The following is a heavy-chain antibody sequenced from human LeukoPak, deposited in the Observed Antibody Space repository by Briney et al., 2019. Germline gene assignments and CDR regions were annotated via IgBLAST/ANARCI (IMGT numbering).Heavy chain of an antibody. V-gene: IGHV4-39*01. Sequence: PSETLSLTCTVSGVSISSDADYWGWIRQSPGRGLEWIGSIDYSGSTYYNPSLKSRLTMSVDTSKNQFSLRLSSVTAADTAVYYCARPNSRLYSRMDVWGQGTTVIVSS. CDR1: GVSISSDADY. D-gene: IGHD6-13*01. CDR2: IDYSGST. J-gene: IGHJ6*02. CDR3: ARPNSRLYSRMDV.